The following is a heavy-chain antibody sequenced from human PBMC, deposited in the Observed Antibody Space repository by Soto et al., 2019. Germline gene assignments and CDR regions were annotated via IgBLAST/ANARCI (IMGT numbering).Heavy chain of an antibody. V-gene: IGHV1-18*01. Sequence: QVQLVESGAEVKKPGASVKVSCKASGYTFTSYGISGVRQAPGQGLEWMGWISAYNVNTNYAQKIQGSVTMITDTSTSTADMERRRLRSDDTAVYYGARDSTPSTSWGQGTLVSVSS. CDR2: ISAYNVNT. J-gene: IGHJ5*02. CDR1: GYTFTSYG. D-gene: IGHD2-2*01. CDR3: ARDSTPSTS.